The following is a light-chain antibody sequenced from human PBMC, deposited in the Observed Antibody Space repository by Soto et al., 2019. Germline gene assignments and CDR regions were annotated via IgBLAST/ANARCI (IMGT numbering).Light chain of an antibody. CDR1: QGIRSA. V-gene: IGKV1D-13*01. CDR3: HQFNNYLVT. CDR2: DAS. J-gene: IGKJ4*01. Sequence: AIQLTQSPSSLSASVGDRVTITCRASQGIRSALAWYQQKPGKAPKLLIYDASSLESGVPSRFSGSGSGTDFTLTISSLQPEDFATYYCHQFNNYLVTFGGGTKVEIK.